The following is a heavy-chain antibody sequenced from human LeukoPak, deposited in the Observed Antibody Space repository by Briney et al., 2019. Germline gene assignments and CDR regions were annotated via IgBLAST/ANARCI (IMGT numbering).Heavy chain of an antibody. CDR1: GGSISSSSYY. J-gene: IGHJ4*02. CDR3: ASFRRITLFGMVTPAHDY. V-gene: IGHV4-39*07. Sequence: SETLSLTCTVSGGSISSSSYYWGWIRQPPGKGLEWIGSIYYSGSTYYNPSLKSRVTISVDTSKNQFSLKLSSVTAADTAVYYCASFRRITLFGMVTPAHDYWGQGTLVTVSS. CDR2: IYYSGST. D-gene: IGHD3-3*01.